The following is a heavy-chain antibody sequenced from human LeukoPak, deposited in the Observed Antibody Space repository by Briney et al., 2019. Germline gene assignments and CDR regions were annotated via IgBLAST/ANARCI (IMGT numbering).Heavy chain of an antibody. Sequence: SQTLSLTCDISGDSVSSNSAAWNWIRQSPSRGLEWLGRTYYRSKWYNVYEISVQSRMTINEDTSKNQFSLQLNSVTPEETAVYYCAKGKWALFDCWGQGTLVIVSS. CDR1: GDSVSSNSAA. J-gene: IGHJ4*02. D-gene: IGHD1-26*01. CDR3: AKGKWALFDC. V-gene: IGHV6-1*01. CDR2: TYYRSKWYN.